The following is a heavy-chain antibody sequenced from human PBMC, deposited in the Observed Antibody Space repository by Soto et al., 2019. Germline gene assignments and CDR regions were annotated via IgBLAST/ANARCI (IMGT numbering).Heavy chain of an antibody. V-gene: IGHV5-51*01. CDR1: GYSFTSYW. Sequence: PWESLKISCKGSGYSFTSYWIGWVRQMPGKGLEWMGIIYPGDSDTRYSPSFQGQVTISADKSISTAYLQWSSLKASDTAMYYCARVPMYSSGWYYFDYCGQGALVTVSS. J-gene: IGHJ4*02. CDR2: IYPGDSDT. D-gene: IGHD6-19*01. CDR3: ARVPMYSSGWYYFDY.